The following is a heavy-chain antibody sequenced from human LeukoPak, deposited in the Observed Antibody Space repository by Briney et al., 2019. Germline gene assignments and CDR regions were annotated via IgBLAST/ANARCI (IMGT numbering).Heavy chain of an antibody. D-gene: IGHD2-2*01. V-gene: IGHV1-8*01. CDR2: MNPNSGNT. Sequence: ASVEVSCKASGYTFTSYDINWVRQATGQGLEWMGWMNPNSGNTGYAQKFQGRVTMTRNTSISTAYMELSSLRSEDTAVYYCARGARVPARVFLLGYYYYMDVWGKGTTVTVSS. J-gene: IGHJ6*03. CDR3: ARGARVPARVFLLGYYYYMDV. CDR1: GYTFTSYD.